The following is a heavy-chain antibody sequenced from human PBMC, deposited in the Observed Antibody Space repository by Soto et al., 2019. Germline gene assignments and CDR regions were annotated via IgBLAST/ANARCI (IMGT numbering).Heavy chain of an antibody. CDR1: GFTFNDYS. V-gene: IGHV3-48*02. D-gene: IGHD1-7*01. J-gene: IGHJ4*02. Sequence: PGGSLRLSCAASGFTFNDYSMNWVRQAPGKGLEWVSYITSSSSTINYADSVKGRFTISRDNAKNSLYLQMNSLRDEDTAVYYCATLTRTTRGYWGQGTQVTVSS. CDR3: ATLTRTTRGY. CDR2: ITSSSSTI.